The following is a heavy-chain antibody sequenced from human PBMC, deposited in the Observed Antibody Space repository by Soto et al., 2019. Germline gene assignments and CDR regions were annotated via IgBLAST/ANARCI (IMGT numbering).Heavy chain of an antibody. CDR3: AHSRQVGPGTFDY. V-gene: IGHV2-5*02. Sequence: QITLKESGPTLVKPTQTLTLTCTFSGFSFSTSRVGVAWIRQPPGKALEWLALTYWDDDKRYRPSLKNRLTSTKNTSKNQVVLTTTNMDPVDTATYYCAHSRQVGPGTFDYWGQGTLVTVSS. CDR1: GFSFSTSRVG. CDR2: TYWDDDK. J-gene: IGHJ4*02. D-gene: IGHD1-1*01.